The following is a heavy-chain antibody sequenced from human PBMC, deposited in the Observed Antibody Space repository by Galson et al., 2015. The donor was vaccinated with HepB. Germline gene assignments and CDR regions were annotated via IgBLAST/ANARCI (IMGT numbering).Heavy chain of an antibody. J-gene: IGHJ4*02. D-gene: IGHD4-17*01. CDR1: GFTFDDYA. CDR3: ASAPPYGDYPEY. CDR2: ISWNSGSI. Sequence: SLRLSCAASGFTFDDYAMHWVRQAPGKGLEWVSGISWNSGSIGYADSVEGRFTISRDNAKNSLYLQMNSLRAEDTALYYCASAPPYGDYPEYWGQGTLVTVSS. V-gene: IGHV3-9*01.